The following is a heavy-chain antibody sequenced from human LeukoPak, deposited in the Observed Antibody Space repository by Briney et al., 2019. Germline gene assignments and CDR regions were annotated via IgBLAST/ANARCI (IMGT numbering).Heavy chain of an antibody. V-gene: IGHV1-2*02. CDR2: INPTSGDT. Sequence: GASVKVSCKATGYTFTGYYMHWVRQAPEQGLEWMGWINPTSGDTNYLQKFQGRVIMTRDTSISTAYMELSRVRSDDTAVYYCARGDGDGPARRAFDIWGQGTMVTVSS. CDR1: GYTFTGYY. J-gene: IGHJ3*02. CDR3: ARGDGDGPARRAFDI. D-gene: IGHD7-27*01.